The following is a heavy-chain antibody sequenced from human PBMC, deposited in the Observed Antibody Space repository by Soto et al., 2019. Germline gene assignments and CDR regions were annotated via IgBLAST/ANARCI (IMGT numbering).Heavy chain of an antibody. D-gene: IGHD1-1*01. CDR1: GFTFRNYA. J-gene: IGHJ4*02. CDR2: ISGSGGST. V-gene: IGHV3-23*01. Sequence: GGSLRLSCAASGFTFRNYAMNWVRQAPGKGLEWVSVISGSGGSTYYADSVKGRFTISRDNSKNPLYLQMNSLRAEDTAVYYCAKRATGTYFDYWGQGTLVTVSS. CDR3: AKRATGTYFDY.